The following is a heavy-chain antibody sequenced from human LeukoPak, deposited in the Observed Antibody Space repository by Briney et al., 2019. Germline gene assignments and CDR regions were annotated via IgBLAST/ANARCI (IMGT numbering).Heavy chain of an antibody. CDR2: VTAAGDTT. Sequence: GGSLRLSCAASGFTFSSNAMTWVRLAPGKGLECVSAVTAAGDTTYYADSVKGRFTISRDNSRNTLYLQLNYLRAEDTAIYYCAKELLVAATDFDYWGQGTLVTVSS. CDR1: GFTFSSNA. V-gene: IGHV3-23*01. J-gene: IGHJ4*02. CDR3: AKELLVAATDFDY. D-gene: IGHD2-15*01.